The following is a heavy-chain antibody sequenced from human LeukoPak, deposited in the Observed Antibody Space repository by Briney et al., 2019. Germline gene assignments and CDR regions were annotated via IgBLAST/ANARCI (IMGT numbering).Heavy chain of an antibody. Sequence: GASVKVSCKASGYTFTSYGISWVRQAPGQGLEWMGWISVYNGNTNYAQKLQGRVTMTTDTSTSTAYMELRSLRSDDTAVYYCARSLRLLTGDHQDYFDYWGQGTLVTVSS. V-gene: IGHV1-18*01. J-gene: IGHJ4*02. CDR3: ARSLRLLTGDHQDYFDY. CDR1: GYTFTSYG. CDR2: ISVYNGNT. D-gene: IGHD7-27*01.